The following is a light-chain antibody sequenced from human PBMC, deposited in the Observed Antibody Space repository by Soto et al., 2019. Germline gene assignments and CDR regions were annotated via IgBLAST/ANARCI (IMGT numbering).Light chain of an antibody. CDR1: SSDVGGYNY. J-gene: IGLJ3*02. CDR2: EVS. V-gene: IGLV2-8*01. Sequence: QSALTRPPSASGSPGQSVTISCTGTSSDVGGYNYVSWYQQYPGKAPKLMIYEVSKRPSGVPDRFSGSKSGKTASLTVSGLQPEDEADYYCTSYAGSNIWVFGGGTKLTVL. CDR3: TSYAGSNIWV.